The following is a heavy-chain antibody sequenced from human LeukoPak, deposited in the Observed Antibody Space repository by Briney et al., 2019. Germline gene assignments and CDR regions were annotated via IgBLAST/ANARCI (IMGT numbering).Heavy chain of an antibody. J-gene: IGHJ5*02. D-gene: IGHD6-19*01. CDR1: GHTFTGYY. V-gene: IGHV1-2*02. CDR2: INPNSGGT. CDR3: AREGSGWRLFDP. Sequence: ASVKVSCKASGHTFTGYYMHWVRQAPGQGLEWMGWINPNSGGTNYAQKFQGRVTMTRDTSISTAYMELSRLRSDDTAVYYCAREGSGWRLFDPWGQGTLVTVSS.